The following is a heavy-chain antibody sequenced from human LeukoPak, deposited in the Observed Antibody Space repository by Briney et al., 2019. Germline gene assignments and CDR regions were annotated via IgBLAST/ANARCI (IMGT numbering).Heavy chain of an antibody. V-gene: IGHV4-59*11. D-gene: IGHD2-8*02. CDR1: GASISQHY. CDR2: FYYDGST. CDR3: TRGITGHYRSMGGFAFDI. Sequence: SETLSLTCTVSGASISQHYWSWIRQPPRKGLEYIGYFYYDGSTNYTSSVRSRVTILVDTSKNQFTLNLRSVTAADTAKYYCTRGITGHYRSMGGFAFDIWGQGTVVAVSS. J-gene: IGHJ3*02.